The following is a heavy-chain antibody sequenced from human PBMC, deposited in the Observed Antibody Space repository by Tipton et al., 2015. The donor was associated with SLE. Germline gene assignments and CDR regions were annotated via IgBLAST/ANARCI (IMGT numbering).Heavy chain of an antibody. CDR3: ARDGTSGAREFDY. CDR1: GGSISSYY. D-gene: IGHD1-26*01. V-gene: IGHV4-59*01. J-gene: IGHJ4*02. CDR2: IYYSGST. Sequence: LRLSCTVSGGSISSYYWSWIRQPPGKGLEWIGYIYYSGSTNYNPSLKSRVTISVDTSKNQFSLKLSSVTAADTAVYYCARDGTSGAREFDYWGQGTLVTVSS.